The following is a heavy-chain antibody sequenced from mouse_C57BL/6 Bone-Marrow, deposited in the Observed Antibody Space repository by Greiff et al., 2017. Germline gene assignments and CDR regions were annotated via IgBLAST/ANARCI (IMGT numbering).Heavy chain of an antibody. CDR3: ARKTAQATSWFAY. D-gene: IGHD3-2*02. J-gene: IGHJ3*01. CDR2: IDANSGGT. Sequence: QVQLQQPGAELVKPGASVKLSCKASGYTFTSYWMHWVKQRPGRGLEWIGRIDANSGGTKYNEKFKSKATLTVDKPSSTAYMQLSSLTSEDSAVYYCARKTAQATSWFAYWGQGTLVTVSA. V-gene: IGHV1-72*01. CDR1: GYTFTSYW.